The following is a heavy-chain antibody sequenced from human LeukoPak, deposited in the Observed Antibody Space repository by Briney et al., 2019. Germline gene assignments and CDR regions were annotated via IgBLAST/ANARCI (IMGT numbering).Heavy chain of an antibody. CDR3: ATETNGRHYDY. CDR1: GLTFSTSG. CDR2: IGPTDSDR. J-gene: IGHJ4*02. D-gene: IGHD1-14*01. Sequence: GGSLRLSCTASGLTFSTSGLNCVRQAPGKGLEWVASIGPTDSDRYHADSIKGRFTISRDNANNFLYLQMNSLRAEDTAVYYCATETNGRHYDYWGQGTLLTVSS. V-gene: IGHV3-21*06.